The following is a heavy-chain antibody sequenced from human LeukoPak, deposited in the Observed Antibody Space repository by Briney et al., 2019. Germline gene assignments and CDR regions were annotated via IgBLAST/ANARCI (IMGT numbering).Heavy chain of an antibody. V-gene: IGHV3-15*01. CDR3: TTISGGYYFDN. J-gene: IGHJ4*02. CDR1: GFIFSNAW. D-gene: IGHD3-10*01. Sequence: GGSLRLSCAASGFIFSNAWMSRVRQAPGKGLEGVGRIKSKTDGGTTDYAAPVKGRFIISRDDSNNTLSLQMNSLRTEDTAVYYCTTISGGYYFDNWGQGTLVTVSS. CDR2: IKSKTDGGTT.